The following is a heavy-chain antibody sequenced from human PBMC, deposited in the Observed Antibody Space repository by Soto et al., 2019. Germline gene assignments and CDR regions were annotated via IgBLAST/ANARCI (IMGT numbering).Heavy chain of an antibody. CDR3: AREIISHPRNWFDP. CDR2: IIPIFGTA. D-gene: IGHD3-10*01. J-gene: IGHJ5*02. CDR1: GGTFSSYA. V-gene: IGHV1-69*13. Sequence: RASVKVSCKASGGTFSSYAISWVRQAPGQGLEWMGGIIPIFGTANYAQKFQGRVTITADESTSTAYMELSRLKSDDTALYYCAREIISHPRNWFDPWGQGTLVTVSS.